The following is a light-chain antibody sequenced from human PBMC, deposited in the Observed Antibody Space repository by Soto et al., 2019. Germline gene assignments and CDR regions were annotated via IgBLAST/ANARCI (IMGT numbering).Light chain of an antibody. CDR1: QSISSW. J-gene: IGKJ1*01. V-gene: IGKV1-5*01. Sequence: DIQMTQSPSTLSASVGDRFTFTCRASQSISSWLAWYQQKPGKAPKLLIYNASSLQSGVPSRFSGSGSGTEFTLTISSLQRDDFATYYCQQYSTYWTFGQGTKVDIK. CDR2: NAS. CDR3: QQYSTYWT.